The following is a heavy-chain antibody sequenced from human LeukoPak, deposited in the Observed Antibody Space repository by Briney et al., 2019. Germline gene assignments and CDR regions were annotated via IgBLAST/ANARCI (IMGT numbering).Heavy chain of an antibody. CDR1: GFTFSSYG. Sequence: GGSLRLSCAASGFTFSSYGMHWVRQAPGLGLEWVAFIRYDGSNKYYADSVKGRFTIARDNSKNTLYLQMNSLRAEDTAVYYCAKDPSAYCSGGSCYSGTDYWGQGTLVTVSS. CDR2: IRYDGSNK. V-gene: IGHV3-30*02. J-gene: IGHJ4*02. CDR3: AKDPSAYCSGGSCYSGTDY. D-gene: IGHD2-15*01.